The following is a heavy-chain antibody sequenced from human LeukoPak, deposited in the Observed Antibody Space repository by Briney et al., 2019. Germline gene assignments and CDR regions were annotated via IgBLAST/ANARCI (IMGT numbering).Heavy chain of an antibody. J-gene: IGHJ6*03. Sequence: GGSLRLSCATSGFTFSSYGMSWVRQAPGKGLEWVSAVSGSGGSTYYADSVKGRFTISRDNSKNTLYLQMNSLRAEDTAVHYCAKGVNTMVRGVDYYYYYMDVWGKGTTVTISS. CDR3: AKGVNTMVRGVDYYYYYMDV. D-gene: IGHD3-10*01. CDR2: VSGSGGST. V-gene: IGHV3-23*01. CDR1: GFTFSSYG.